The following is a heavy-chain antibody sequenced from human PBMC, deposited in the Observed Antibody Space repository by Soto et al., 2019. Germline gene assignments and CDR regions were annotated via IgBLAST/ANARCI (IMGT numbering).Heavy chain of an antibody. D-gene: IGHD6-13*01. V-gene: IGHV5-51*01. CDR2: IYPGDSDT. Sequence: PGESLKISCKGSGYSFTSYWIGWVRQMPGKGLEWMGIIYPGDSDTRYSPSFQGQVTISADKSINTAYLQWSSLKASDTAMYYCARSIAAAEGYMDVWGKGTTVTVSS. J-gene: IGHJ6*03. CDR3: ARSIAAAEGYMDV. CDR1: GYSFTSYW.